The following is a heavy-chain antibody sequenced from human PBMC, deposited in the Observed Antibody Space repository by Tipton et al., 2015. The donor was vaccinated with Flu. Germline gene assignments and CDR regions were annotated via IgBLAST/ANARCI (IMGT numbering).Heavy chain of an antibody. CDR2: IHSGGST. CDR1: GFTVSSYY. Sequence: SLRLSCAASGFTVSSYYMTWVRQAPGKGLEWVSVIHSGGSTFYPDSVKGRFTISRDNSKNTLYLQMNSLRAEDTAVYFCAKVRVGFNTEFDYWGQGTLVTVSS. V-gene: IGHV3-53*01. CDR3: AKVRVGFNTEFDY. J-gene: IGHJ4*02. D-gene: IGHD5-18*01.